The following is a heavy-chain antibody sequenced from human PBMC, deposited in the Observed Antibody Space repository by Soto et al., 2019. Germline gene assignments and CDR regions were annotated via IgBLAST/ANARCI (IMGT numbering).Heavy chain of an antibody. Sequence: QVQLVESGRGVVQPGRSLRLSCAASGFTFSTYGIHWVRQAPGKGLEWLAVIWYDGSKKYYADSVQGRFTISRDNSKNTGYLQMNSLRAEDTAVYYCVKDHCGGDCYSNPYFDYWGQGTLVTVSS. CDR2: IWYDGSKK. CDR3: VKDHCGGDCYSNPYFDY. D-gene: IGHD2-21*02. CDR1: GFTFSTYG. V-gene: IGHV3-33*06. J-gene: IGHJ4*02.